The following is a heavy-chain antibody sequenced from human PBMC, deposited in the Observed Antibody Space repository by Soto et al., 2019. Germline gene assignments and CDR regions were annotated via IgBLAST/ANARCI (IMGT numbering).Heavy chain of an antibody. V-gene: IGHV3-23*01. D-gene: IGHD4-17*01. J-gene: IGHJ4*02. Sequence: EVQLLESGGGLVQPGWSLRLSCAASGFSFSTYSMAWVRQTPGKGLAWVSGLSGGGSNTFYADSVQGRFTISVDNSKNTVYLQMNSLRVEDTAVYYCARWDGYGDVWGQGTLVTVSS. CDR2: LSGGGSNT. CDR3: ARWDGYGDV. CDR1: GFSFSTYS.